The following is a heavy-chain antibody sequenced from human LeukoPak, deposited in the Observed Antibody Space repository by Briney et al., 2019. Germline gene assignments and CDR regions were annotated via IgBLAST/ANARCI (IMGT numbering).Heavy chain of an antibody. CDR3: AEVESSYCRI. D-gene: IGHD3-10*01. CDR2: IKSRTDGGTT. V-gene: IGHV3-15*01. J-gene: IGHJ4*02. CDR1: GFTLSNAW. Sequence: PGGSLRLSCAASGFTLSNAWMSWVRQAPEKGLEWVGRIKSRTDGGTTDYAAPVKGRFTISRDDSRNTLYLQMSSLRAEDTAIYYCAEVESSYCRIWGQGTLVTVSS.